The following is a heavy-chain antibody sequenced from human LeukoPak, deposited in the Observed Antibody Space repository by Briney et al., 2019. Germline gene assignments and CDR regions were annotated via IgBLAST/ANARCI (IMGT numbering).Heavy chain of an antibody. J-gene: IGHJ5*02. Sequence: SETLSLTCAVYGGSFSGYYWSWIRQPPGKGLEWIGEINHSGSTNYNPSLKSRVTISVDTSKNQFSLKLSSVTAADTAVYYCARGMPPLYCTNGVCYKRWFDPWGHGTLVTVSS. CDR3: ARGMPPLYCTNGVCYKRWFDP. CDR1: GGSFSGYY. V-gene: IGHV4-34*01. CDR2: INHSGST. D-gene: IGHD2-8*01.